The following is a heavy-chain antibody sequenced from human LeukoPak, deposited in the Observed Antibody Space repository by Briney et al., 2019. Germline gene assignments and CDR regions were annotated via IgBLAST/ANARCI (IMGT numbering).Heavy chain of an antibody. CDR3: APLSSGYDHERYYFDY. CDR2: INPNSGGT. Sequence: ASVKVSCKASGYTFTGYYMHWVRQAPGQGLEWMGWINPNSGGTNYAQKFQGRVTMTRDTSISTAYMELSSLRSEDTAVYYCAPLSSGYDHERYYFDYWGQGTLVTVSS. D-gene: IGHD5-12*01. V-gene: IGHV1-2*02. CDR1: GYTFTGYY. J-gene: IGHJ4*02.